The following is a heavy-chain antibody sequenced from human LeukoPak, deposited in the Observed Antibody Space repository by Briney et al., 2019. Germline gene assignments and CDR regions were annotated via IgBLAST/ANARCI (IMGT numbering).Heavy chain of an antibody. CDR1: GFTFSSYT. Sequence: GGSLRLSCAASGFTFSSYTMHWIRQAPGKGLEWVSSNSGSNSYIFYADSVKGRFTVSRDNAKDSLYLQMNSLRAEDTAVYYCARALTTLTYEGYWGQGTLVTVSS. J-gene: IGHJ4*02. V-gene: IGHV3-21*01. D-gene: IGHD1-1*01. CDR2: NSGSNSYI. CDR3: ARALTTLTYEGY.